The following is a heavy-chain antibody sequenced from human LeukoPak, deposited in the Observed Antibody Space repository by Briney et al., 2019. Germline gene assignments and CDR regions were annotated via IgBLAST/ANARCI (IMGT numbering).Heavy chain of an antibody. CDR1: GFTFSSYG. Sequence: GGSLRLSCAASGFTFSSYGMHWVRQAPGKGLEWVAFIRYDGSNKYYADSVKGRFTISRDNAKNTLYLQMNSLETEDTAVYYCATGRPLYYYGSGSLFSYWGQGTLVTVSS. CDR2: IRYDGSNK. D-gene: IGHD3-10*01. J-gene: IGHJ4*02. CDR3: ATGRPLYYYGSGSLFSY. V-gene: IGHV3-30*02.